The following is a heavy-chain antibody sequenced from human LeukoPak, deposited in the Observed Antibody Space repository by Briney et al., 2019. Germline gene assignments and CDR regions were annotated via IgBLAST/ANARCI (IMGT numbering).Heavy chain of an antibody. CDR3: ATDANGEYYMDV. V-gene: IGHV1-24*01. CDR1: GYTLTELS. J-gene: IGHJ6*03. CDR2: FDPEDGET. D-gene: IGHD2/OR15-2a*01. Sequence: ASVKVSCKVSGYTLTELSMHWVRQAPGKGLEWVGGFDPEDGETIYAQKFQGRVTMTEDTSTDTAYMELSSLRSEYTAVYYCATDANGEYYMDVWGKGTTVTVSS.